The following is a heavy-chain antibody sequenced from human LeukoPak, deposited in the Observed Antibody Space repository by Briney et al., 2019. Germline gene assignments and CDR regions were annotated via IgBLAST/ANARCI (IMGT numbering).Heavy chain of an antibody. J-gene: IGHJ4*02. D-gene: IGHD6-19*01. CDR3: ARGGTPVAGTN. Sequence: SVEVSCKASGGTFSSYAISWVRQAPGQGLEWMGGIIPIFATANYAQKFQGRVTMTRDTSTSTVYMELSSLRSEDTAVYYCARGGTPVAGTNWGQGTLVTVSS. V-gene: IGHV1-69*05. CDR2: IIPIFATA. CDR1: GGTFSSYA.